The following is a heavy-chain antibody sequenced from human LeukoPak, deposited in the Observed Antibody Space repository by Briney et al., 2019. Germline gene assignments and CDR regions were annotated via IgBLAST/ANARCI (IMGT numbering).Heavy chain of an antibody. CDR2: IYYSGST. V-gene: IGHV4-59*01. CDR3: ARGGAFRGTFDWYFDL. J-gene: IGHJ2*01. CDR1: DGSISSDY. Sequence: SSETLSLTCTFSDGSISSDYWSWIRQSPGKGLEWIGYIYYSGSTIYNPSLKSRVTISVDTSKNQFSLKPRSVTAADTDVYNCARGGAFRGTFDWYFDLGGGGKVVTVSS. D-gene: IGHD1-26*01.